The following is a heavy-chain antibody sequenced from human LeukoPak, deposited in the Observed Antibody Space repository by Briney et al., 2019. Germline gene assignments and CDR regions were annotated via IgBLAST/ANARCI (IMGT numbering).Heavy chain of an antibody. CDR1: GYTFTIYG. J-gene: IGHJ6*03. CDR3: ARGPGGAAAGLVSYYYYYYMDV. Sequence: ASVKVSCKASGYTFTIYGISWVRQAPGQGLEWMGWISAYNGNTNYAQKLQGRVTMTTDTSTSTAYMELSSLRSEDTAVYYCARGPGGAAAGLVSYYYYYYMDVWGKGTTVTVSS. D-gene: IGHD6-13*01. V-gene: IGHV1-18*01. CDR2: ISAYNGNT.